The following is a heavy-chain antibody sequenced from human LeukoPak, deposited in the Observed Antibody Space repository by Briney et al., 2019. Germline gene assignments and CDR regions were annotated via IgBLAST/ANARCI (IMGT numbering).Heavy chain of an antibody. Sequence: GGSLRLSCAASGFTFSSYRMSWVRQAPGKGLEWVANIKQDGSEKYYVDSVKGRFTISRDNAKNSLYLQMNSLRAEDTAVYYCARDALADYYDSSGYYPYYFDYWGQGTLVTVSS. CDR1: GFTFSSYR. CDR2: IKQDGSEK. J-gene: IGHJ4*02. CDR3: ARDALADYYDSSGYYPYYFDY. V-gene: IGHV3-7*01. D-gene: IGHD3-22*01.